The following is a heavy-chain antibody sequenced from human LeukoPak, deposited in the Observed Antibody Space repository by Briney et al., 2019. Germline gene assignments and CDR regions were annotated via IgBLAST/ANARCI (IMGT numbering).Heavy chain of an antibody. CDR3: ATEGSSSSWDY. D-gene: IGHD6-13*01. CDR1: GGSISSYY. CDR2: IYTSRST. J-gene: IGHJ4*02. Sequence: SETLSLTCTVSGGSISSYYWSWIRQPAGKGLEWIGRIYTSRSTNYNPSLKSRVTISVDTSKNQFSLKLSSVTAADTAVYYCATEGSSSSWDYWGQGTWSPSPQ. V-gene: IGHV4-4*07.